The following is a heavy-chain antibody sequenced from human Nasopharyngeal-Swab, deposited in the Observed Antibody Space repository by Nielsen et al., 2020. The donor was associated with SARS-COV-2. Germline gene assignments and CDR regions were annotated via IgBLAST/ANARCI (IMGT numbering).Heavy chain of an antibody. Sequence: GESLKISCAASGFTFSSYGMHWVRQAPGKGLEWVAFIRYDGSNKYYADSVKGRFTISRDNSKNTLYLQMNSLRAEDTAVYYCAKGVGSRDGYFGLGYYYMDVWGKGTTVTASS. CDR3: AKGVGSRDGYFGLGYYYMDV. D-gene: IGHD5-24*01. CDR1: GFTFSSYG. CDR2: IRYDGSNK. J-gene: IGHJ6*03. V-gene: IGHV3-30*02.